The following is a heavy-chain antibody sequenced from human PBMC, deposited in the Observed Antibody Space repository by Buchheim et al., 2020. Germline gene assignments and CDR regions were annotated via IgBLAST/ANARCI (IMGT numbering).Heavy chain of an antibody. Sequence: QLQLQESGPGLVKPSETLSLICSVSGGSISSSGYYWGWIRQPPGKGLAWIGNIYYSGNTYYNSSLKSRVTMSVDTSKNQFSLKLRSVTAADTAVYYCARRDTLTTYSFDYWGQGIL. D-gene: IGHD2/OR15-2a*01. CDR3: ARRDTLTTYSFDY. CDR2: IYYSGNT. CDR1: GGSISSSGYY. V-gene: IGHV4-39*01. J-gene: IGHJ4*02.